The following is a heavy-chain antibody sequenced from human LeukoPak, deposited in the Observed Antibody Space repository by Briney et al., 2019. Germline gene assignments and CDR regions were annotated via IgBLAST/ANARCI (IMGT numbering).Heavy chain of an antibody. D-gene: IGHD6-19*01. Sequence: PSETLSLTCTVSGGSISSYYWSWIRQPPGKGLEWIGYIYDSGRTNYNPSLKSRVTISVDTSKNQFSLKLSSVTAADTAVYYCARHPPQGYSSGQYYFDYWGQGTLVTVSS. J-gene: IGHJ4*02. CDR1: GGSISSYY. CDR2: IYDSGRT. V-gene: IGHV4-59*08. CDR3: ARHPPQGYSSGQYYFDY.